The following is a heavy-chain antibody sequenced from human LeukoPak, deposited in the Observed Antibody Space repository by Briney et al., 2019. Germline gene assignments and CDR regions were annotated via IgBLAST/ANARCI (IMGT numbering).Heavy chain of an antibody. J-gene: IGHJ4*02. D-gene: IGHD2-21*02. CDR2: ISYDGRHE. V-gene: IGHV3-30*03. CDR3: ARGYGYCGGVCYDY. Sequence: QPGGSLRLSCEASGLTISGFGMHWVRQAPGRGLEWVTLISYDGRHEEYAGSVKGRFAISRDNPKNTVYLQMNSLRAEDTAVYYCARGYGYCGGVCYDYWGQGTLVTVSS. CDR1: GLTISGFG.